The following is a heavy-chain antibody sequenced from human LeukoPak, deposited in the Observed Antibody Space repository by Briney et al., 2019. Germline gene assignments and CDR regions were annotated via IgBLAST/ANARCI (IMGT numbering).Heavy chain of an antibody. CDR2: ISSSGTTM. V-gene: IGHV3-48*03. CDR1: GFTFSDFE. Sequence: PGGSLRLSCAASGFTFSDFEMSWVRQAPGKGPEWISYISSSGTTMYYADSVQGRFTISRDDAKNSLSLQMNSLRVEDTAIYYCARDRLAYFLSWGQGIRVTVSS. CDR3: ARDRLAYFLS. D-gene: IGHD3-22*01. J-gene: IGHJ4*02.